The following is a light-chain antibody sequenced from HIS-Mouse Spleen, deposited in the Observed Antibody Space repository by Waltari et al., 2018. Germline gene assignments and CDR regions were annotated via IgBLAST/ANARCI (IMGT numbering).Light chain of an antibody. CDR3: AAWDDSLNGNYV. V-gene: IGLV1-44*01. Sequence: QSVLTQPPSASGTPGQRVTIPCSGSSSNIGSNTVNWYQQLPGTAPKPLIYSNNQRPSGVPDRFSGSKSGTSASLAISGLQSEDEADYYCAAWDDSLNGNYVFGTGTKVTVL. CDR1: SSNIGSNT. J-gene: IGLJ1*01. CDR2: SNN.